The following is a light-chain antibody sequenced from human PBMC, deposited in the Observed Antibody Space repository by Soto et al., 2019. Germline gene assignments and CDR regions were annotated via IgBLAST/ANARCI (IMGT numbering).Light chain of an antibody. CDR3: CSYAGSYTSYV. CDR1: SSDGGGYNY. CDR2: DVS. J-gene: IGLJ1*01. Sequence: QSALTQPRSVSGSPGQSVTISCTGTSSDGGGYNYVSWYQQHPGKAPKLMIYDVSKRPSGVPDRFSGSKSGNTASLTISGLQAEDEADYYCCSYAGSYTSYVFGTGTKATVL. V-gene: IGLV2-11*01.